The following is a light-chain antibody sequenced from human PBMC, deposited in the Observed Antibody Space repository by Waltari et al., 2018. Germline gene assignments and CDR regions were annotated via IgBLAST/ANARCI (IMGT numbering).Light chain of an antibody. J-gene: IGLJ2*01. Sequence: QSALTQPASVSGSPGQSVTIFCAGTSNDVGGYNSVPWYQKHPGHAPRVIIYNVSDRPSGVSDRFSGSKSCNTASLTISGLQAEDEADYYCSSQSSNDVVLFGGGTKLTVL. CDR3: SSQSSNDVVL. CDR2: NVS. CDR1: SNDVGGYNS. V-gene: IGLV2-14*01.